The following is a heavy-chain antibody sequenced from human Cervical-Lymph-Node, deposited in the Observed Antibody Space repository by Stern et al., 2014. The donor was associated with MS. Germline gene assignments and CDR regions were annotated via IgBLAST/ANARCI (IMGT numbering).Heavy chain of an antibody. CDR3: ARAAAGYYFDY. Sequence: QLVQSGAEVKKPGASVKVSCKASGYTFTSYAMHWVRQAPGQRLEWMGWINAGNGNTKYSQKFQGRVTITKDTSASTAYMELSSLRSEDTAVYYCARAAAGYYFDYWGQGTLVTVSS. D-gene: IGHD6-13*01. V-gene: IGHV1-3*01. J-gene: IGHJ4*02. CDR2: INAGNGNT. CDR1: GYTFTSYA.